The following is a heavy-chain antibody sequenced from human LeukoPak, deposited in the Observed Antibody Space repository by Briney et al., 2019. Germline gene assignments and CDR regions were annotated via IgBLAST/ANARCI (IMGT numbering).Heavy chain of an antibody. CDR1: GGSISSYY. Sequence: PSETLSLTCTVSGGSISSYYWSWIRQPPGKGLEWIGYIYYSGSTNYNPSLKSRVTISVDTSKNQFSLKLSSVTAADTAVYYCARDPQLGGAFDIWGQGTMVTVSS. J-gene: IGHJ3*02. CDR3: ARDPQLGGAFDI. D-gene: IGHD2-2*01. V-gene: IGHV4-59*12. CDR2: IYYSGST.